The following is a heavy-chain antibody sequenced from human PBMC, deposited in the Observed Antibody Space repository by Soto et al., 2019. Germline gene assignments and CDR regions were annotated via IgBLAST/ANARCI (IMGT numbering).Heavy chain of an antibody. CDR1: GFTFSSYD. V-gene: IGHV3-33*01. CDR3: ARDPHRKDGLRFLEWLSYYMDV. J-gene: IGHJ6*03. Sequence: QVQLVESGGGVPEPGRTLTLSCAASGFTFSSYDMHGLRQAPGKGLVWVAVIWCDGSNKYYADSVKGRFTNSRDNSKNTLYLQMNSLRAEDTAVYYCARDPHRKDGLRFLEWLSYYMDVWGKGTTVTVSS. CDR2: IWCDGSNK. D-gene: IGHD3-3*01.